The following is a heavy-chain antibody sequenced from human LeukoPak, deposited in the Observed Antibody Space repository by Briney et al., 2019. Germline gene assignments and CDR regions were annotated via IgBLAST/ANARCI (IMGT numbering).Heavy chain of an antibody. D-gene: IGHD3-22*01. CDR3: AKAEYYYDSSGYGD. Sequence: PGGSLRLSCAASGFTFSSYAMSWVRQAPGKGLEWVSAISGSGGSTYYADSVKGRFTISRDNSKNTLYLQMNSLRAEDTAVYYCAKAEYYYDSSGYGDWGQGTLVTVSS. CDR1: GFTFSSYA. V-gene: IGHV3-23*01. J-gene: IGHJ4*02. CDR2: ISGSGGST.